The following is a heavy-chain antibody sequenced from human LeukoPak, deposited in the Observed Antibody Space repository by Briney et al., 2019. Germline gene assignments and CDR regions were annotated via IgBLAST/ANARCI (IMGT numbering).Heavy chain of an antibody. Sequence: NPSQTLSLTCAVSGGSISSGAYSWSWIRQPPGKGLEWIGYISHSGSAYYNPSLKSRVTISVDRSKNQFSLKLTSVTAADTAVYYCARYSCTWPYWYFDLGGRGTLVTVSS. D-gene: IGHD6-13*01. V-gene: IGHV4-30-2*01. J-gene: IGHJ2*01. CDR2: ISHSGSA. CDR1: GGSISSGAYS. CDR3: ARYSCTWPYWYFDL.